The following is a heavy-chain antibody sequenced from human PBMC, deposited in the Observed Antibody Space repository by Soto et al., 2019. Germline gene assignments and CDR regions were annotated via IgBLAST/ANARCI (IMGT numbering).Heavy chain of an antibody. J-gene: IGHJ6*02. V-gene: IGHV1-69*13. CDR1: GGTFSSYA. D-gene: IGHD2-2*01. Sequence: GASVKVSCKASGGTFSSYAISWVRQAPGQGLEWMGGIIPIFGTANYAQKFQGRVTITADESTSTAYMELSSLRSEDTAVYYCAREPPYCSSTSCYGLPGYYGMDVWGQGTTVTVSS. CDR2: IIPIFGTA. CDR3: AREPPYCSSTSCYGLPGYYGMDV.